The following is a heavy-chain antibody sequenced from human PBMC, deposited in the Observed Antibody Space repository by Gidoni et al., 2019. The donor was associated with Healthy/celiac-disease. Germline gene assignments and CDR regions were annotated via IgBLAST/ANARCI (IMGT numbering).Heavy chain of an antibody. J-gene: IGHJ6*02. CDR3: ARYCGGDCYYYYYYGMDV. CDR1: GGSISSYY. Sequence: QVQLQESGPGLVKPSETLSLTCTVSGGSISSYYWSWIRQHPGKGLEWIGYIYYSGSTNYNPSLKSRVTISVDTSKNQFSLKLSSVTAADTAVYYCARYCGGDCYYYYYYGMDVWGQGTTVTVSS. D-gene: IGHD2-21*02. CDR2: IYYSGST. V-gene: IGHV4-59*01.